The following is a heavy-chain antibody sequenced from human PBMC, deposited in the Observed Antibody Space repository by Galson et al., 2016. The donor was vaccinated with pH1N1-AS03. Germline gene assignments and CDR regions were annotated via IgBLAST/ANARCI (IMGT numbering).Heavy chain of an antibody. J-gene: IGHJ4*02. CDR3: ARNWNYFNL. D-gene: IGHD1-1*01. CDR2: ISTAGITT. Sequence: SLRLSCAASGFTFDYFYMSWIRQAPGKGLEWISFISTAGITTHYADSVKGRFTISRDNANNSLYLEMTSLRHEYTAIYYCARNWNYFNLWGQGVLVTVSS. CDR1: GFTFDYFY. V-gene: IGHV3-11*01.